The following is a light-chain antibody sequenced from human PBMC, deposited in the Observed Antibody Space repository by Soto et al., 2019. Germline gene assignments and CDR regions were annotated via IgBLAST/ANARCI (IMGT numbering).Light chain of an antibody. V-gene: IGKV3-15*01. CDR3: QQYNNGLGRPT. Sequence: EIVMTQSPATLSVSPGERATLSCRASQSVSSNLAWYQQKPGQAPRLLIYGASTRATGIPARFSGSGSGTEFTLTISSLQSEDFAVYYCQQYNNGLGRPTFGQGTKVEIK. CDR1: QSVSSN. J-gene: IGKJ1*01. CDR2: GAS.